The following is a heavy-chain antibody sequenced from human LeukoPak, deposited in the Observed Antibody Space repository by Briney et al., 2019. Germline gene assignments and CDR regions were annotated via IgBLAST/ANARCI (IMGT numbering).Heavy chain of an antibody. Sequence: ASVKGSCKASGYTFTSYGISWVRQAPGQGLEWMGWISAYNGNTNYAQKLQGRVTMTTDTSTSTAYMELRSLRSDDTAVYYCARALPTLLRYFDWLLRSNWFDPWGQGTLVTVSS. J-gene: IGHJ5*02. D-gene: IGHD3-9*01. V-gene: IGHV1-18*01. CDR1: GYTFTSYG. CDR2: ISAYNGNT. CDR3: ARALPTLLRYFDWLLRSNWFDP.